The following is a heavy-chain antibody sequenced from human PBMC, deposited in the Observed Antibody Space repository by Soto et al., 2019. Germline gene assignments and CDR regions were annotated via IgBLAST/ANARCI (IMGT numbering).Heavy chain of an antibody. CDR3: AKGSAGGRPYYFDH. D-gene: IGHD6-13*01. J-gene: IGHJ4*02. CDR1: GFTSSGYA. CDR2: ISDSGGST. V-gene: IGHV3-23*01. Sequence: LILSCAASGFTSSGYAMSWVRQAPGKGLEWVSAISDSGGSTWYADSVKGRFTISRDNSVNTVSLQMNSLRAEDTALYYCAKGSAGGRPYYFDHWGQGALVTVSS.